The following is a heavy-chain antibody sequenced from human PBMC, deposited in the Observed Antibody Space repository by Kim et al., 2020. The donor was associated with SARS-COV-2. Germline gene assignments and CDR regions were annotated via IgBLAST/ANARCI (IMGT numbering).Heavy chain of an antibody. CDR2: IYYSGST. CDR1: GGSISSSSYY. CDR3: ASTGNLWVWARFGGVYFDY. J-gene: IGHJ4*02. D-gene: IGHD3-16*01. V-gene: IGHV4-39*01. Sequence: SETLSLTCTVSGGSISSSSYYWGWIRQPPGKGLEWIGSIYYSGSTYYNPSLKSRVTISVDTSKNQFSLKLSSVTAADTAVYYCASTGNLWVWARFGGVYFDYWGQGTLVTVSS.